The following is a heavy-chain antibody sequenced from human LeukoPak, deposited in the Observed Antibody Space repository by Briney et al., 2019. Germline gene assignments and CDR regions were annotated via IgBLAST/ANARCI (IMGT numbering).Heavy chain of an antibody. CDR2: IYGDGST. J-gene: IGHJ4*02. CDR1: GLTVGSNY. V-gene: IGHV3-53*01. CDR3: TRDPIPYLVVAGKSDDY. D-gene: IGHD6-19*01. Sequence: GGSLRLSCAASGLTVGSNYMSWVRQAPGGGLEWVSSIYGDGSTHHADSVKGRFTISRDVSKNTLNLQMNSLRAEDTAVYYCTRDPIPYLVVAGKSDDYWGQGTLVTVSS.